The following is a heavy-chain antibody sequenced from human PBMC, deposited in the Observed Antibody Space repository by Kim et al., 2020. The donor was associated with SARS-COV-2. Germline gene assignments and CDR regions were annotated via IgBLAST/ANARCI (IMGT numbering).Heavy chain of an antibody. J-gene: IGHJ4*02. CDR3: AKDFVRTSSWPNEYY. D-gene: IGHD6-13*01. V-gene: IGHV3-23*01. CDR1: GFTFSSYA. CDR2: ISGSGGST. Sequence: GGSLRLSCAASGFTFSSYAMRWVRQAPGKGLEWVAAISGSGGSTYYADSVKGRFTISRDNSKNTLYLQMNSLRAEDTAVYYCAKDFVRTSSWPNEYYWGQGTLVTVSS.